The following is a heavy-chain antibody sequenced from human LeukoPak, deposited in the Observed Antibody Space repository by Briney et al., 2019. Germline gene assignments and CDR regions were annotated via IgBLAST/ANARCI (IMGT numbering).Heavy chain of an antibody. Sequence: SKTLSLTCAVSGGSISSGGYSWSWIRQPPGKGLEWIGNIYYSGSTYYNPSLKSRVTISVDTSKNQFSLKLSSVTAADTAVYYCARGEYYFDYWGQGTLVTVSS. V-gene: IGHV4-30-4*07. D-gene: IGHD3-16*01. CDR3: ARGEYYFDY. CDR2: IYYSGST. CDR1: GGSISSGGYS. J-gene: IGHJ4*02.